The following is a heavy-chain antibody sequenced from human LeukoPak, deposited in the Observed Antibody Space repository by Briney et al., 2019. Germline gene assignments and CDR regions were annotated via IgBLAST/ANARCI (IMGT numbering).Heavy chain of an antibody. CDR3: ARYDRGSIDS. D-gene: IGHD3-10*02. V-gene: IGHV3-30*01. J-gene: IGHJ4*02. CDR1: GFTFSTFA. CDR2: IAYDGGDI. Sequence: PGGSLRLSCAASGFTFSTFAMRWVRQAPGKGLEAVAIIAYDGGDIHYGGSMTGRFTISRDNSKNPLYLQMDGLRAEDTAIYYRARYDRGSIDSWGRGTLVTVSS.